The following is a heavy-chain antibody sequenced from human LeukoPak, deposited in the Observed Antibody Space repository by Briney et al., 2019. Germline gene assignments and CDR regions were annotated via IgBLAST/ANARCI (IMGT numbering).Heavy chain of an antibody. CDR3: AKETRGYYDS. CDR2: ISGSGGST. CDR1: GFTFSSDA. V-gene: IGHV3-23*01. J-gene: IGHJ4*02. Sequence: GGSLRLSCAASGFTFSSDAMSWVRQAPGKGLEWVSAISGSGGSTYYADSVKGRFTISRDNAKNSVYLQMNSLRVEDTAVYYCAKETRGYYDSWGQGTLVTVSS.